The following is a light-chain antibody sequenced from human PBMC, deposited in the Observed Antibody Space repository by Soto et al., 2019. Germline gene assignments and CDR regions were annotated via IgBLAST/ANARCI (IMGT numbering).Light chain of an antibody. Sequence: DIQMTHSPSTLSASVVDRVTITFRSSQDISGWLAWYQQKPGKAPKVLIYDASSLESGVPLRFSGSGSGTEFTLTITSLQPDDFATYYCQQYKNYSPLTFGGGTKVDIK. J-gene: IGKJ4*01. V-gene: IGKV1-5*01. CDR3: QQYKNYSPLT. CDR2: DAS. CDR1: QDISGW.